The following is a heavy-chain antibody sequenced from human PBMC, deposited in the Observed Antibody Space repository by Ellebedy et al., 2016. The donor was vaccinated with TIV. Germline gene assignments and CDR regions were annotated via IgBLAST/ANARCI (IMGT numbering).Heavy chain of an antibody. Sequence: MPSETLSLTCTVSGASVSSANWWNWIRQSPGTGREWIGEMYHFGTTNYNPSLRGRVTISVDKSNNQFSLKLSSVTAADTAVYYCARADVRGAKFYFDLWGQGTLVTVSS. CDR2: MYHFGTT. CDR3: ARADVRGAKFYFDL. J-gene: IGHJ4*02. CDR1: GASVSSANW. V-gene: IGHV4-4*02. D-gene: IGHD3-10*01.